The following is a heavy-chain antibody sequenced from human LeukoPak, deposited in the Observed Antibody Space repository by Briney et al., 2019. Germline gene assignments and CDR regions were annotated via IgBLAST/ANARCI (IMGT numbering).Heavy chain of an antibody. CDR1: GGSISSSSYY. Sequence: PSETLSLTCTVSGGSISSSSYYWGWIRQPPGKGLEWIGSIYYSGSTYYNPSLKSRVTISVDTSKNQFSLKLSSVTAADTAVYYCASYYGGNSWGYNWFDPWGQGTLVTVSS. D-gene: IGHD4-17*01. CDR2: IYYSGST. J-gene: IGHJ5*02. CDR3: ASYYGGNSWGYNWFDP. V-gene: IGHV4-39*01.